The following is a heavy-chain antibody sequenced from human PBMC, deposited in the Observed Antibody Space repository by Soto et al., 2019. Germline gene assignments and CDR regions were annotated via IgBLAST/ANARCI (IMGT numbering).Heavy chain of an antibody. CDR1: GFSLSTSGVG. Sequence: QITLKESGPTLVKPTQTLTLTCTFSGFSLSTSGVGVAWIRQPPGKALEWLAVIYWDDDKRFSPSLRSRLTITKDTSKNQVVLTMPTMDAVDTATYDCARRQTGDSFDPWGQGTRVTVSS. CDR2: IYWDDDK. D-gene: IGHD7-27*01. V-gene: IGHV2-5*02. CDR3: ARRQTGDSFDP. J-gene: IGHJ5*02.